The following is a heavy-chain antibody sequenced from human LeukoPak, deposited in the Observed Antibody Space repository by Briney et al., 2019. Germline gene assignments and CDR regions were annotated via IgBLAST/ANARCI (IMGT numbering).Heavy chain of an antibody. CDR3: ARDPDLSGSYFGFDY. J-gene: IGHJ4*02. V-gene: IGHV3-30-3*01. Sequence: GRSLRLSCAASGFTFSSYAMHWVRQAPGKGLEWVAVISYDGSNKYYADSVKGRFTISRDNSKNTLYLQMNSLRAEDTAVYHCARDPDLSGSYFGFDYWGQGTLVTVSS. D-gene: IGHD1-26*01. CDR2: ISYDGSNK. CDR1: GFTFSSYA.